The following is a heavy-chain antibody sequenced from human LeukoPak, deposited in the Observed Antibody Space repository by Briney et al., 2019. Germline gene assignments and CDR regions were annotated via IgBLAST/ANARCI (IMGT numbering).Heavy chain of an antibody. J-gene: IGHJ4*02. CDR1: GYSISSVYY. V-gene: IGHV4-38-2*02. Sequence: SETLSLTCTVSGYSISSVYYWGWIRQPPGKGLEWIGSIYHSGSTYYNPSLKSRVTISVDTSKNQFSLKVRYVTAADTAVYYCARGLNDSWTGENYWGQGTLVTVSS. CDR2: IYHSGST. CDR3: ARGLNDSWTGENY. D-gene: IGHD3-3*01.